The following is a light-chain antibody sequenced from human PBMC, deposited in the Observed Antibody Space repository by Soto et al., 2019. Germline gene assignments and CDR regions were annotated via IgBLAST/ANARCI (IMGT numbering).Light chain of an antibody. Sequence: DIQMTQSPSSLSASVGDRVTITCQASQDIHHYLNWYQQKPGKPPNLLIYGASTLETGVPSRFSGRGSGTYFTFTISSLQPEDSATYYCQQQEDFPWTFGPGTTVEI. CDR2: GAS. CDR1: QDIHHY. J-gene: IGKJ1*01. CDR3: QQQEDFPWT. V-gene: IGKV1-33*01.